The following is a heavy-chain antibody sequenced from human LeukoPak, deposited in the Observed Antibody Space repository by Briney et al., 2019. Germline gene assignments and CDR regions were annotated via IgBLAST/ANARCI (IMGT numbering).Heavy chain of an antibody. CDR1: GFTFSRHG. CDR3: AKDPRGTLSGGFDY. Sequence: GGSLRLSCAASGFTFSRHGMHWVRQAPGKGLEWVAVISYDGSNKYYADSVKGRFTISRDNSENTLYLQMNSLRAEDTAVYYCAKDPRGTLSGGFDYWGQGTLVTVSS. V-gene: IGHV3-30*18. CDR2: ISYDGSNK. D-gene: IGHD2-15*01. J-gene: IGHJ4*02.